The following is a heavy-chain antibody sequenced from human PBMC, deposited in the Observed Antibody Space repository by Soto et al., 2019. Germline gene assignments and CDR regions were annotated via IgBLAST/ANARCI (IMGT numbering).Heavy chain of an antibody. D-gene: IGHD4-17*01. Sequence: SETLSLTCTVSGASVSTGYWSWIRQPPGKALEWLGFMYFGGSFNYNPSLTSRVTISVDASKNQFSLKVTSVTAADTAVYYCARSQTTVTSYDYWGQGTLVTVSS. CDR3: ARSQTTVTSYDY. J-gene: IGHJ4*02. CDR2: MYFGGSF. CDR1: GASVSTGY. V-gene: IGHV4-59*02.